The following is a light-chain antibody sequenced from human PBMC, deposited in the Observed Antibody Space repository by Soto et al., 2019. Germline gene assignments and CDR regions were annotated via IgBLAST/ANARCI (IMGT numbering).Light chain of an antibody. J-gene: IGKJ4*01. Sequence: EIVLTQSPATLSLSPEQRATLSCRASQDVSRYLAWYQQKGGQAPRLLIYDASNRATGIPDRFSGSGSGTDFTLTISSLEPEDFAVYYCQQRSTWLLTFGGGTKVEFK. CDR2: DAS. CDR3: QQRSTWLLT. V-gene: IGKV3-11*01. CDR1: QDVSRY.